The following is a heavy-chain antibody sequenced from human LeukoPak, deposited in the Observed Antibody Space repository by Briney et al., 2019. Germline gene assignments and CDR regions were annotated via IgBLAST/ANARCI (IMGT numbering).Heavy chain of an antibody. Sequence: GESLKISCKGSGYSFTSYWIGWVRQMPGKGLEWMGIIYPGDSDTRYSPSFQGQVTISADKSISTAYLQWSSLKASDTAMYYCARQRIQYSSQYYGTDVWGQGTTVTVSS. CDR1: GYSFTSYW. D-gene: IGHD5-18*01. V-gene: IGHV5-51*01. CDR3: ARQRIQYSSQYYGTDV. J-gene: IGHJ6*02. CDR2: IYPGDSDT.